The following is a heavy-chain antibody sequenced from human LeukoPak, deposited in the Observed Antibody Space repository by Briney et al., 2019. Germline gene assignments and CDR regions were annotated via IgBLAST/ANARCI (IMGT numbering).Heavy chain of an antibody. CDR1: GGSITSGSYY. J-gene: IGHJ5*02. Sequence: SETLSLTCTISGGSITSGSYYWAWVRQSPGTGLEWIGSIYQRGTTYYNPSLQSRVTISVDTSKNQFTLNLNSVTAADTAVYYCARPTGLEPPGPYWGFEPWGQGMLVTISS. D-gene: IGHD1-1*01. CDR3: ARPTGLEPPGPYWGFEP. V-gene: IGHV4-39*01. CDR2: IYQRGTT.